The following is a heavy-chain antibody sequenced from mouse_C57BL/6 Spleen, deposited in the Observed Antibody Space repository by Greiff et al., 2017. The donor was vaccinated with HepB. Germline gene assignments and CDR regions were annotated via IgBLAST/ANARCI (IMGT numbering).Heavy chain of an antibody. CDR2: IDPSDSYT. Sequence: QVQLKQPGAELVKPGASVKLSCKASGYTFTSYWMQWVKQRPGQGLEWIGEIDPSDSYTNYNQKFKGKATLTVDTSSSTAYMQLSSLTSEDSAVYYCARGGITTVVATRWGQGTLVTVSA. CDR3: ARGGITTVVATR. J-gene: IGHJ3*02. D-gene: IGHD1-1*01. V-gene: IGHV1-50*01. CDR1: GYTFTSYW.